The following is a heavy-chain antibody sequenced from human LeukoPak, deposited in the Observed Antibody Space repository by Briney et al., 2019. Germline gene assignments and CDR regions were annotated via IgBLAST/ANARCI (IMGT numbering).Heavy chain of an antibody. CDR1: GFTFSDSY. CDR3: ATWSG. J-gene: IGHJ4*02. CDR2: ISTSGNTI. V-gene: IGHV3-11*01. Sequence: PGGSLRLSCAASGFTFSDSYMSWIRQAPGKGLEWVSYISTSGNTIYYADSVKGRFTISRDNAKNSLYLQMNSLRADDTAVYYCATWSGWGQGTLVTVSS. D-gene: IGHD3-3*01.